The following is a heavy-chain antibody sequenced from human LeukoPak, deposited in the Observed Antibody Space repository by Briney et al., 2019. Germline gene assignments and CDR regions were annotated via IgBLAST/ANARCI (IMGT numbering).Heavy chain of an antibody. Sequence: PSETLSLTCNVSGFPISNYYWSWLRQPPGKGLEWIGFIYSSGYTNYNPSLKSRLTISLDASKNQFSLQLSSVTAADTAIYYCARVVSGLAYNWGQGTLVAVSS. D-gene: IGHD3-16*01. CDR3: ARVVSGLAYN. CDR1: GFPISNYY. J-gene: IGHJ4*02. V-gene: IGHV4-59*08. CDR2: IYSSGYT.